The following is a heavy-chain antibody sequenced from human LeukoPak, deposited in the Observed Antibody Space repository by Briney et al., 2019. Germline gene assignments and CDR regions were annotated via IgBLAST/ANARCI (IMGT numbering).Heavy chain of an antibody. D-gene: IGHD1-7*01. CDR2: ISYDGSSN. CDR1: GFTFNSYA. V-gene: IGHV3-30*01. CDR3: AKSLNWNYVMASDY. J-gene: IGHJ4*02. Sequence: GGSLRLSCAASGFTFNSYAMHWVRQAPGKGLEWVAVISYDGSSNYYADSVKGRFTISRDNSKNTLYLQMNSLRAEDTAVYYCAKSLNWNYVMASDYWGQGTLVTVSS.